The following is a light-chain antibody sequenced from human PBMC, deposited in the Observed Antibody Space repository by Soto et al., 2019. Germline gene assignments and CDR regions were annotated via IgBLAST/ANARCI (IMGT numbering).Light chain of an antibody. Sequence: EIVLTQSPGTLSLSPGERATLSCRASQSVSSNYLAWYQQKFGQAPRLLIYGASSRATGIPDRFSGSGSGTDFTLTISRLEPEDFAVYYWQQYGSSPPYTFGQGTKLEIK. J-gene: IGKJ2*01. CDR1: QSVSSNY. CDR2: GAS. V-gene: IGKV3-20*01. CDR3: QQYGSSPPYT.